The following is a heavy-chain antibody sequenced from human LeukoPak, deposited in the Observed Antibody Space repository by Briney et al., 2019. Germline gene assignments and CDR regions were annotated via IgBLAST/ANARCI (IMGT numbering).Heavy chain of an antibody. CDR2: IYYSGST. Sequence: SETLSPTCTVSGGSISRYYGSWIRHPPGEGLEWIGYIYYSGSTIYNPSLKSRVTISVDTSKNQFSLKLSSVTAADTAVYYCARGYSGYDYFDYRGQGTLVTVSS. J-gene: IGHJ4*02. V-gene: IGHV4-59*01. CDR1: GGSISRYY. D-gene: IGHD5-12*01. CDR3: ARGYSGYDYFDY.